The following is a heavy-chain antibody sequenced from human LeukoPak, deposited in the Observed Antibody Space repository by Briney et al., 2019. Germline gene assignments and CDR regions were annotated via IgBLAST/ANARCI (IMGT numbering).Heavy chain of an antibody. Sequence: PGGSLRLSCAASGFTFSSYAMSWVRQAPGKGLEWVSAISGSGGSTYYADSVKGRFTISRDNSKNTLYLQMDSLRAEDTAVYYCAKIPYYDFWSGTLYYFDYWGQGTLVTVSS. J-gene: IGHJ4*02. CDR1: GFTFSSYA. D-gene: IGHD3-3*01. CDR3: AKIPYYDFWSGTLYYFDY. V-gene: IGHV3-23*01. CDR2: ISGSGGST.